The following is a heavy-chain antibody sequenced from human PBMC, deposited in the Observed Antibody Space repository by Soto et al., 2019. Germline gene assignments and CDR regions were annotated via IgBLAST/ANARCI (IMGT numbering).Heavy chain of an antibody. CDR2: IIPIFGTA. CDR1: GGTFSSYA. Sequence: QVQLVQSGAEVKKPGSSVKVSCKASGGTFSSYAISWVRQAPGQGLEWMGGIIPIFGTANYAQKFQGRVTITADRSTSTAYMEVRSLTSEDTAVYYCARGWETVGATTPFAYWGQGTLVSVSS. D-gene: IGHD1-26*01. CDR3: ARGWETVGATTPFAY. V-gene: IGHV1-69*06. J-gene: IGHJ4*02.